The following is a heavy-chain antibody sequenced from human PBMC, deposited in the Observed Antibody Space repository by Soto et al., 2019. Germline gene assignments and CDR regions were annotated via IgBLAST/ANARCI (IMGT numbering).Heavy chain of an antibody. Sequence: SVKVSCKASGGTFSSYAISWVRQAPGQGLEWMGGIIPIFGTANYAQKFQGRVTITADESTSTAYMELSSLRSEDTAVYYCARVGFEYSSSFGPDYYCYGMDVWGQGTTVTVSS. J-gene: IGHJ6*02. D-gene: IGHD6-6*01. CDR3: ARVGFEYSSSFGPDYYCYGMDV. CDR1: GGTFSSYA. V-gene: IGHV1-69*13. CDR2: IIPIFGTA.